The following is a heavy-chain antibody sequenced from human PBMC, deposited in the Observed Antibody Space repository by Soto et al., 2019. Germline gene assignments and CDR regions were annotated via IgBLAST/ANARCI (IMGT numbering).Heavy chain of an antibody. Sequence: EVQLLESGGGSVQPGGSLRLSCAASGFTLSNYAMSWVRQAPGKGLEWVSVISESGESTLYANSVEGRFTVSRDNSKNTLYLQMNSLGAEDTAVYYCAKDFSGPPAGSFDYWGQGTLVTVSS. CDR2: ISESGEST. J-gene: IGHJ4*02. CDR1: GFTLSNYA. V-gene: IGHV3-23*01. CDR3: AKDFSGPPAGSFDY. D-gene: IGHD6-13*01.